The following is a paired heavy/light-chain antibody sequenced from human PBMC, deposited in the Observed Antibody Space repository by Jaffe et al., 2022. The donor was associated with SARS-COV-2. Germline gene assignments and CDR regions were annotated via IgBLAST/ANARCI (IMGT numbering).Light chain of an antibody. V-gene: IGKV4-1*01. J-gene: IGKJ4*01. CDR1: SNSQNY. CDR3: QQYYSIPT. Sequence: DIVMTQSPDFLAVSLGERATINCKSSSNSQNYLAWYQQKPGQSPKLLINWASSREFGVPDRFSGSGSGTDFTLTISSLQAEDVAVYYCQQYYSIPTFGGGTKVE. CDR2: WAS.
Heavy chain of an antibody. D-gene: IGHD3-9*01. V-gene: IGHV4-39*01. CDR2: VSYSGST. J-gene: IGHJ5*02. CDR3: ARHPTGYPNWFDP. Sequence: QVQLQESGPGLVKTSETLTLTCSVSGASISTHPYYWVWIRQPPGKGLERIGHVSYSGSTDYNLSLRDRVTISVDTSKNHFTLKLVSVTAADTAVYYCARHPTGYPNWFDPWGQGTLVTVSS. CDR1: GASISTHPYY.